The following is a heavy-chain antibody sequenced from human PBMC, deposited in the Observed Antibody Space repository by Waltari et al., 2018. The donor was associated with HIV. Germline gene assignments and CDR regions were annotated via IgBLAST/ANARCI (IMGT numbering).Heavy chain of an antibody. D-gene: IGHD3-9*01. V-gene: IGHV4-38-2*01. CDR2: IYHSGST. CDR1: GYPISSGYY. J-gene: IGHJ5*02. CDR3: ARAVLRYFDNWFDP. Sequence: QVQLQESGPGLVKPSETLSLTCAVSGYPISSGYYWGWIRQPPGKGLEWIGSIYHSGSTYYNPSLKSRVTIPVDTSKNQLSLKLSSVTAADTAVYYCARAVLRYFDNWFDPWGQGTLVTVSS.